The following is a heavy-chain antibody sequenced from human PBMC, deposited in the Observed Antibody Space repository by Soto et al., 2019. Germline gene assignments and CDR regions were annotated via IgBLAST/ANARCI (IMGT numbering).Heavy chain of an antibody. CDR2: IYYSGST. V-gene: IGHV4-59*01. D-gene: IGHD5-18*01. CDR1: GGSISSYY. J-gene: IGHJ4*02. Sequence: PSETLSLTCTVSGGSISSYYWSWIRQPPGKGLEWIGYIYYSGSTNYNPSLKSRVTISVDTSKNQFSLKLSSVTAADTAVYYCARDSRGYSYGYSYFDYWGQGTMVTVSS. CDR3: ARDSRGYSYGYSYFDY.